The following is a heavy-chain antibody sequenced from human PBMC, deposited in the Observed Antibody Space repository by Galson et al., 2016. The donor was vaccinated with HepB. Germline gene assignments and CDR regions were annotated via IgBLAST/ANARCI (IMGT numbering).Heavy chain of an antibody. J-gene: IGHJ6*02. V-gene: IGHV3-74*01. Sequence: SLRLSCAASGFTFSSYWMHWVRQAPGKGLVWVSRINSYGSTRNYTDSVNGRLTISRDNAKNTLYVEMNNLRGEDTAVYYCARIRIGTTGHGMDVWGQGTTVTVSS. CDR2: INSYGSTR. CDR3: ARIRIGTTGHGMDV. CDR1: GFTFSSYW. D-gene: IGHD1-14*01.